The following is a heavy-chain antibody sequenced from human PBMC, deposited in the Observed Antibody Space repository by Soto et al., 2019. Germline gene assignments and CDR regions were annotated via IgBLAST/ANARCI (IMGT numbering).Heavy chain of an antibody. Sequence: QVQLQKSGPGLVKPSETLSLTCTVSGVSITPYFWSWIRQPAGKAPEWVGHIYASGRTTYNPSLKSRVTVFVSQTQVSLRLTSVTAADTAVYYCARHFDVDPSLDQYYFDLWGRGALVTVSS. CDR3: ARHFDVDPSLDQYYFDL. V-gene: IGHV4-4*07. D-gene: IGHD3-9*01. CDR2: IYASGRT. J-gene: IGHJ2*01. CDR1: GVSITPYF.